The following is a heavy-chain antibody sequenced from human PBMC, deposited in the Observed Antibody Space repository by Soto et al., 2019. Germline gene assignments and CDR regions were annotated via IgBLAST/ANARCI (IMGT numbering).Heavy chain of an antibody. CDR1: GGSISPFY. V-gene: IGHV4-59*01. J-gene: IGHJ4*02. Sequence: SETLSLTCTVSGGSISPFYWSWVRQPPGKGLEWIGYLYYSGNTNYNPSLKSRVTISVDASKNQVSLRLTSVTAADTAVYYCERAGGVAASTFDYWGQGTVVTVSS. D-gene: IGHD2-15*01. CDR2: LYYSGNT. CDR3: ERAGGVAASTFDY.